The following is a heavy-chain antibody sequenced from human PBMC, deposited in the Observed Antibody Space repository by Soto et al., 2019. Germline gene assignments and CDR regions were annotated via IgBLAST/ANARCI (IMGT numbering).Heavy chain of an antibody. V-gene: IGHV3-30-3*01. Sequence: GGSLRLSCAASGFTFSNYAMHWVRQAPGKGLEWVAVISYDGSNKYYADSVKGRFTISRDNSKNTLYLQMNSLRAEDTAVYYCARDGWSVTYYYYGMDVWGQGTTVTVSS. D-gene: IGHD6-19*01. CDR2: ISYDGSNK. CDR1: GFTFSNYA. J-gene: IGHJ6*02. CDR3: ARDGWSVTYYYYGMDV.